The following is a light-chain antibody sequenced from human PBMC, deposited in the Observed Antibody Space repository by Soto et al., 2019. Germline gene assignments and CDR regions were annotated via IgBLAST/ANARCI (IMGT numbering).Light chain of an antibody. CDR2: KAS. Sequence: DIKMTQSPSTLSASVGDRVTITCRASQSISSWLAWYQQKPGKAPKVLIYKASSLESGVPSRFSGSGSVTEFALTISSLQPDDFATYDCQQYNTCWTCGQGPKVEIK. CDR1: QSISSW. CDR3: QQYNTCWT. J-gene: IGKJ1*01. V-gene: IGKV1-5*03.